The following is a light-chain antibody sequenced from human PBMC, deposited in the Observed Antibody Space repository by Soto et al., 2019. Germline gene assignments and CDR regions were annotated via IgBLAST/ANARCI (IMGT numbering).Light chain of an antibody. Sequence: TQMTQSPSTLSASVGDGFTITFRASQSISSWLAWYQQKPGKAPKLLIYKASSLESGVPSRFSGSGSGTEFTLTISSLQPDDFATYYCHQYNRYWTFGQGTKVDIK. CDR3: HQYNRYWT. CDR1: QSISSW. V-gene: IGKV1-5*03. J-gene: IGKJ1*01. CDR2: KAS.